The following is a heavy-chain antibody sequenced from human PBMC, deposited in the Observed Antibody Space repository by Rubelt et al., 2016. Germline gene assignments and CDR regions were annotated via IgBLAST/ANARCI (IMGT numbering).Heavy chain of an antibody. Sequence: SCNGSGYSFTTYWIGWVRQMPGKGLEWMGIIYPGDSDTRYIPSFQGQVTISADKSINSAYLQWSSLKASDTAMYYCARFSGSSLSHNWFDPWGQGTLVTVSS. D-gene: IGHD1-26*01. J-gene: IGHJ5*02. CDR1: GYSFTTYW. V-gene: IGHV5-51*01. CDR3: ARFSGSSLSHNWFDP. CDR2: IYPGDSDT.